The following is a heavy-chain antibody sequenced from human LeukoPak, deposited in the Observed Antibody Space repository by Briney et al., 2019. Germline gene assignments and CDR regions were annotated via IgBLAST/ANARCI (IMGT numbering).Heavy chain of an antibody. CDR2: INPNSGGT. CDR3: AVEIAAAGGIDY. V-gene: IGHV1-2*02. D-gene: IGHD6-13*01. J-gene: IGHJ4*02. CDR1: GYTFTGYY. Sequence: ASVKVSCKASGYTFTGYYMHWVRQAPGQGLEWMGWINPNSGGTNYAQKFQGRVTMTRDTSISTAYMELSRLRSDDTAVYYCAVEIAAAGGIDYWGQGTLVTVSS.